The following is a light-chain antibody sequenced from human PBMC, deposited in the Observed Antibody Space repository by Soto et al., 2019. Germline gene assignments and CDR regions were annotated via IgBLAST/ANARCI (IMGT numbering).Light chain of an antibody. Sequence: QAVVTQPPSVSGAPGQRVTMSCTGSSSNIGAGYDVHWYQQLPGTAPKLLIYGNNNRPSGVPDRFSGSKSGTSASLAITGLQAEDEADYYCQSYDSSLSGVVFGGGTKVTVL. CDR2: GNN. V-gene: IGLV1-40*01. CDR3: QSYDSSLSGVV. J-gene: IGLJ2*01. CDR1: SSNIGAGYD.